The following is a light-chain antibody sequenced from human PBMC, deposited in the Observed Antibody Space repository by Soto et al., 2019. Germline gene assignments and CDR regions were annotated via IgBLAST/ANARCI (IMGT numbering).Light chain of an antibody. V-gene: IGKV3-20*01. CDR2: GAS. CDR1: QSVSNNY. CDR3: QQYDSSPYT. J-gene: IGKJ2*01. Sequence: EIVLTQSPGTLSLSPGERATLSCRASQSVSNNYLAWYQQKPGQAPRLHIYGASSRATGIPDRFSGSGSGTDFTLTISRLEPEDFAVYNCQQYDSSPYTFGQGTKLEIK.